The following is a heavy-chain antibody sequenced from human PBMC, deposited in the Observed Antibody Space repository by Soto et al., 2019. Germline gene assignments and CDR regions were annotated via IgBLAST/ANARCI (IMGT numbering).Heavy chain of an antibody. CDR3: AKRISGQGIDF. Sequence: QVQLVESGGGVVQPGRSLRLSCAASGFTFSSYGMHWVRQTPGKGLEWVATISYDGSNEYYPDSVKGRFTISRDNSKNTLYLQMNSLRPEDTALYYCAKRISGQGIDFWGQGTLVTVSS. CDR1: GFTFSSYG. V-gene: IGHV3-30*18. J-gene: IGHJ4*02. D-gene: IGHD2-21*01. CDR2: ISYDGSNE.